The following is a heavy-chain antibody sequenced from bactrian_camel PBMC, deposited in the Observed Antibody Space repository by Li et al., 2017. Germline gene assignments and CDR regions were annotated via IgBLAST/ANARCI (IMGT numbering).Heavy chain of an antibody. V-gene: IGHV3-3*01. CDR1: GHSRGSNC. CDR3: TKDRSYGTRNWAQST. J-gene: IGHJ4*01. D-gene: IGHD3*01. CDR2: IRRSGGGT. Sequence: HVQLVESGGGSVQAGGSLRLSCVVSGHSRGSNCVGWYRLPPGRAPAEREGIAAIRRSGGGTWYAGSVKGRFTISQDSARNTVYLQMNSLKPEDTAMYYCTKDRSYGTRNWAQSTRGQGTQVTVS.